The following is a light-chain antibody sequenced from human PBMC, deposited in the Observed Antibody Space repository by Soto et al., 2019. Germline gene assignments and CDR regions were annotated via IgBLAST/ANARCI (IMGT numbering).Light chain of an antibody. CDR3: QQYNSYPIP. V-gene: IGKV1-5*01. CDR1: QSISSW. CDR2: DAS. Sequence: DIQMSQSPSTLSASVRDRVTITCRASQSISSWLAWYQQKPGKAPKLLIYDASSLESGVPSRFSGSGSGTEFTLTISSLQPDDFSTDYCQQYNSYPIPLCQGTRLEIK. J-gene: IGKJ5*01.